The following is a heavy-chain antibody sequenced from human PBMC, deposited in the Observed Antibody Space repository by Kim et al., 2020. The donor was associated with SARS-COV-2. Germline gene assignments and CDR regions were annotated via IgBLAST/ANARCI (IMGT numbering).Heavy chain of an antibody. D-gene: IGHD3-10*01. J-gene: IGHJ4*02. CDR2: LYSGGST. V-gene: IGHV3-53*01. CDR1: GLTVSSNY. CDR3: ARHKTAGNYYSPFDY. Sequence: GGSLRLSCAASGLTVSSNYMNWVRQAPGEGLEWVSVLYSGGSTHYADSVRGRFTISRDHSKNTVYLQMNSLSVGDTAIYYCARHKTAGNYYSPFDYWGQGTVVTVST.